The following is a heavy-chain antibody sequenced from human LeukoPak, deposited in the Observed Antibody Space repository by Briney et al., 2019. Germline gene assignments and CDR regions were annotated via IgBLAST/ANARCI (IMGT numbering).Heavy chain of an antibody. V-gene: IGHV3-53*01. CDR3: ARRAGEYSHPYDC. CDR2: IYSGGNT. J-gene: IGHJ4*02. D-gene: IGHD4-17*01. Sequence: GGSLRLSCTVSGFTVSINSMSWVRQAPGKGLEWVSFIYSGGNTHYSDSVKGRFTISRDNSKNTLYLQMNSLRAEDTDVYYCARRAGEYSHPYDCWGQGTLVTVSS. CDR1: GFTVSINS.